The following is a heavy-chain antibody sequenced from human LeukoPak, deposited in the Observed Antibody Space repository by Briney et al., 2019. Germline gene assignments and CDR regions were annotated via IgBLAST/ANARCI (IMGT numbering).Heavy chain of an antibody. CDR3: ARGIYRFDP. CDR1: GGSFSGYY. J-gene: IGHJ5*02. V-gene: IGHV4-59*10. Sequence: SETLSLTCAVYGGSFSGYYWSWIRQPPGKGLEWIGRIYTSGSTNYNPSLKSRVTMSVDTSKNQFSLKLSSVTAADTAVYYCARGIYRFDPWGQGTLVTVSS. CDR2: IYTSGST. D-gene: IGHD5-12*01.